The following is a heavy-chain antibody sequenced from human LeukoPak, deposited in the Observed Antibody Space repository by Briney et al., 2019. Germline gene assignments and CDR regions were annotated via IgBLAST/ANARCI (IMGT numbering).Heavy chain of an antibody. CDR3: ARDRAESNSTNHTLFDS. J-gene: IGHJ4*02. CDR2: INGDESST. D-gene: IGHD1/OR15-1a*01. V-gene: IGHV3-74*01. Sequence: AGGSLRLSCEASGFTFRDHWMHWVRQVPGKGLVWVSRINGDESSTAYADSVKGRFTISRDNARNTLYLQMNSLRVEDTAIYYCARDRAESNSTNHTLFDSWGQGTPVTVSS. CDR1: GFTFRDHW.